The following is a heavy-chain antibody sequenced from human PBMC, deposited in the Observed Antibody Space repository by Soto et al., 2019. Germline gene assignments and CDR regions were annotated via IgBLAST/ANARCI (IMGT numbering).Heavy chain of an antibody. J-gene: IGHJ1*01. CDR2: INAGNGNT. CDR1: GYTFTSYA. D-gene: IGHD6-13*01. CDR3: ARDGVSSSWYGVAEYFQH. V-gene: IGHV1-3*05. Sequence: QVQLVQSGAEEKKPGASVKVSCKASGYTFTSYAMHWVRQAPGQRLEWMGWINAGNGNTKYSQKFQGRVTITRDTSASTAYMELSSLRSEDTAVYYCARDGVSSSWYGVAEYFQHWGQGTLVTVSS.